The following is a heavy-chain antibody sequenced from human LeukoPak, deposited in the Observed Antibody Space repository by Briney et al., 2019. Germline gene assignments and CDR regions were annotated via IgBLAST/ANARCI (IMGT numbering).Heavy chain of an antibody. V-gene: IGHV3-48*03. CDR3: ARAVDSLIVVVRPFDY. J-gene: IGHJ4*02. CDR1: GFTFSNYE. CDR2: ISSSGSTI. D-gene: IGHD3-22*01. Sequence: GGSLRLSCAASGFTFSNYEMNWARQAPGKGLEWVSYISSSGSTIYYADSVKGRFTISRDNGKNSLYLQMNSLRAEDTAVYYCARAVDSLIVVVRPFDYWGQGTLVTVSS.